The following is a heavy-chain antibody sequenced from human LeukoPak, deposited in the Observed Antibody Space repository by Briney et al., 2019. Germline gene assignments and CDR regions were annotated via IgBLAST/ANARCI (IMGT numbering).Heavy chain of an antibody. CDR2: FYYSGST. CDR3: ARGYWNYERSPVY. CDR1: GGSISSSSYY. V-gene: IGHV4-39*07. D-gene: IGHD1-7*01. J-gene: IGHJ4*02. Sequence: SETLSLTCTVSGGSISSSSYYWGWIRQPPGKGLEWIGSFYYSGSTYYNPSLKSRVTISVDTSKNQFSLELSSVTAADTAVYYCARGYWNYERSPVYWGQGTLVTVSS.